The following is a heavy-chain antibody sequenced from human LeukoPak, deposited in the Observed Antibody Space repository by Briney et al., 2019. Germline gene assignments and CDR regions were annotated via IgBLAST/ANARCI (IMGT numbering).Heavy chain of an antibody. Sequence: PSETLSLTCTVSGGSISGYSWSWIRQPPGKGLEWIGEINHSGSTNYNPSLKSRVTISVDTSKNQFSLKLSSVTAADTAVYYCASHDEARGHMDVWGKGTTVTISS. CDR1: GGSISGYS. CDR3: ASHDEARGHMDV. V-gene: IGHV4-34*01. J-gene: IGHJ6*03. CDR2: INHSGST. D-gene: IGHD3-10*01.